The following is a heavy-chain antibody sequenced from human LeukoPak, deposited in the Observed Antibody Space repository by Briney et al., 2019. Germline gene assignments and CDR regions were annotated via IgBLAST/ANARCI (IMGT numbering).Heavy chain of an antibody. CDR2: IRYDGSNK. D-gene: IGHD3-10*01. CDR1: GFTFSNYW. J-gene: IGHJ4*02. V-gene: IGHV3-30*02. CDR3: AKDPSITY. Sequence: GGSLRLSCAASGFTFSNYWMTWVRQAPGRGLEWVAFIRYDGSNKYYADSVKGRFTISRDNSKNTLYLQMNSLRAEDTAVYYCAKDPSITYWGQGTLVTVSS.